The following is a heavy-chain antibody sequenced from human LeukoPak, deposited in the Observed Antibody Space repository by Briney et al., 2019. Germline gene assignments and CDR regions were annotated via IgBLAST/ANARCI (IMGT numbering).Heavy chain of an antibody. J-gene: IGHJ4*02. V-gene: IGHV1-2*02. CDR3: AAYCSSTSCPIDY. CDR2: INPNSGGT. D-gene: IGHD2-2*01. CDR1: GYTFTGYY. Sequence: ASVKVSCEASGYTFTGYYMHWVRQAPGQGLEWMGWINPNSGGTNYAQKFQGRVTMTRDTSISTAYMELSRLRSDDTAVYYCAAYCSSTSCPIDYWGQRTLVTVSS.